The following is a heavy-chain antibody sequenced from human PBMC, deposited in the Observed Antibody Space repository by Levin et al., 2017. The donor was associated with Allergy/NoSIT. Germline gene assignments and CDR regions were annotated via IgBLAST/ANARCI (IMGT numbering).Heavy chain of an antibody. D-gene: IGHD5-12*01. CDR3: AKGYSGYDYAFDI. CDR1: GFTFSTYD. Sequence: GGSLRLSCAASGFTFSTYDIHWVRQAPGKGLEWVAGGSNKYYADSVKGRFTISRDNSKNTQYLQMNSLRAEDTAVYYCAKGYSGYDYAFDIWGQGTMVTVSS. CDR2: GSNK. J-gene: IGHJ3*02. V-gene: IGHV3-30*02.